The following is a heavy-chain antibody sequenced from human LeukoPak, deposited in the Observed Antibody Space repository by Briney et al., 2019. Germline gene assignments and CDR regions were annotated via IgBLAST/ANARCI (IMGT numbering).Heavy chain of an antibody. V-gene: IGHV4-31*03. Sequence: SETLSLTCTVSGGSITGGGYYWSWIRQHPGKGLEWIGYIYHNRNTYYNPSLKSRVTISVDTSKNQFSLGLSSVTAADSAVYYCARGTTTGTAPWDYWGQGTLVTVSS. J-gene: IGHJ4*02. CDR3: ARGTTTGTAPWDY. D-gene: IGHD1-1*01. CDR1: GGSITGGGYY. CDR2: IYHNRNT.